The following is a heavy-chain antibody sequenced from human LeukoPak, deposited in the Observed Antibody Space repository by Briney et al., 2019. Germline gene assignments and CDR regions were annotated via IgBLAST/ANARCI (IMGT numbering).Heavy chain of an antibody. CDR1: GFTFSSYW. Sequence: GGPLRLSCAASGFTFSSYWMSWVRQAPGKGLEWVANIKQDGSEKYYVDSVKGRFTISRDNAKNSLYLQMNSLRAEDTAVYYCARDRTDYYDSSGYYYGYWGQGTLVTVSS. D-gene: IGHD3-22*01. V-gene: IGHV3-7*01. J-gene: IGHJ4*02. CDR2: IKQDGSEK. CDR3: ARDRTDYYDSSGYYYGY.